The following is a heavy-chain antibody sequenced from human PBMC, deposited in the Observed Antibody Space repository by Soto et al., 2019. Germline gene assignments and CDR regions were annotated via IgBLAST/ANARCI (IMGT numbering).Heavy chain of an antibody. V-gene: IGHV1-18*04. J-gene: IGHJ4*02. CDR1: AYTFTNYG. CDR2: TGAYNGNT. CDR3: ARGGGIYSIAWPIDH. Sequence: SGKVSCKASAYTFTNYGISWVRQAPGQGLEWMGWTGAYNGNTNYAQKFQGRVTMTEDTSTNTAYMELRSLRYDDTAVYYCARGGGIYSIAWPIDHWGQGTLVTVSS. D-gene: IGHD3-16*01.